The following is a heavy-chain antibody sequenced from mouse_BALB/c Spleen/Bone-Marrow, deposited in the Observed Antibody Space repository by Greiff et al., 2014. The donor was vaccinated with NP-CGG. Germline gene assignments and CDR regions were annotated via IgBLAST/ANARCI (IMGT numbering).Heavy chain of an antibody. CDR3: ARGYAMDY. J-gene: IGHJ4*01. Sequence: VQLQQSGAELMKPGASVKISCKATGYTFSSYWIGWVKQRPGHGLEWIGEILPGSGSTNYNENFKGKATFTADTSSNTAYMQLSRLTSEDSAVYYCARGYAMDYWGQGTSVTVSS. CDR1: GYTFSSYW. V-gene: IGHV1-9*01. CDR2: ILPGSGST.